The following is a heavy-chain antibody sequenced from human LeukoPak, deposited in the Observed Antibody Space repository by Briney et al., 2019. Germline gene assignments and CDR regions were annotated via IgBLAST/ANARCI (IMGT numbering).Heavy chain of an antibody. Sequence: PGGSLRLSCAGSGFTLSSNWMHWVRQAPGKGLVWVSRFYSDGSRTNYADSVKGRFTISGDNAKNTHYLQMNSLRAEDTAVYYCTRSGRGGAFDIWGQGTMVTVSS. J-gene: IGHJ3*02. CDR1: GFTLSSNW. CDR2: FYSDGSRT. CDR3: TRSGRGGAFDI. D-gene: IGHD1-26*01. V-gene: IGHV3-74*01.